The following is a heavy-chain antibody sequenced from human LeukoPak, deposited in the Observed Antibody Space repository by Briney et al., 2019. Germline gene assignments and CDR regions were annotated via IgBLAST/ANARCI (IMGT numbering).Heavy chain of an antibody. CDR2: INHSGST. Sequence: SETLSLTCAVYGGSFSGYYWSWIRQPPGKGLEWIGEINHSGSTNYNPSLKSRVTISVDTSKNQFSLKPSSVTAADTAVYYCARGLGIAVAGTGHDYWGQGTLVTVSS. D-gene: IGHD6-19*01. CDR1: GGSFSGYY. V-gene: IGHV4-34*01. J-gene: IGHJ4*02. CDR3: ARGLGIAVAGTGHDY.